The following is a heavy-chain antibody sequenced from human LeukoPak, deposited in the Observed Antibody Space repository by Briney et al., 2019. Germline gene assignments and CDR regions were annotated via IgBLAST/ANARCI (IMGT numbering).Heavy chain of an antibody. V-gene: IGHV3-23*01. CDR1: GFTFSSYA. D-gene: IGHD2-15*01. CDR3: AKVPNVVVVAADFDY. Sequence: GGSLRLSCAASGFTFSSYAMSWVRQAPGKGPEWVSAISGSGGSTYYADSVKGRFTISRDNSKNTLYLQMNSLRAEDTAVYYCAKVPNVVVVAADFDYWGQGTLVTVSS. J-gene: IGHJ4*02. CDR2: ISGSGGST.